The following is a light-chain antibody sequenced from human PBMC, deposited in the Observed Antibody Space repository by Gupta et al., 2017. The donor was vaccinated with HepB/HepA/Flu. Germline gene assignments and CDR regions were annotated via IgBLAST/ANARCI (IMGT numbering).Light chain of an antibody. V-gene: IGKV2-30*01. Sequence: DVVMTQSPLSLPVTLGQSASISCRSNESLVYSAGDTYLHWFQQRPGQSPRRLIYKVSNRDSGVPDRFSGSGSGTDFTLRISRVEAEDVGVYNCMQGTHWPLTFGGETKVEIK. J-gene: IGKJ4*01. CDR3: MQGTHWPLT. CDR2: KVS. CDR1: ESLVYSAGDTY.